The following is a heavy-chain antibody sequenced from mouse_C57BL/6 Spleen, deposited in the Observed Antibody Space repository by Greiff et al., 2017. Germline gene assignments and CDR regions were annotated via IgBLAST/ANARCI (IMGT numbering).Heavy chain of an antibody. J-gene: IGHJ4*01. CDR1: GYTFTSYW. Sequence: QFQLQQPGAELVKPGASVKLSCKASGYTFTSYWMHWVKQRPGQGLEWIGMIHPNSGSTNYNEKFKIQATLTVDKSSSTAYMQLSSLTSEDSAVYYCARRDGSTYAMDYWGQGTSVTVSS. CDR3: ARRDGSTYAMDY. CDR2: IHPNSGST. V-gene: IGHV1-64*01. D-gene: IGHD1-1*01.